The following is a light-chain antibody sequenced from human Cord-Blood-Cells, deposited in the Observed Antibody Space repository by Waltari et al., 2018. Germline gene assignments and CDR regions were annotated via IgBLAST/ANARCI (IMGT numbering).Light chain of an antibody. CDR2: GAS. J-gene: IGKJ2*01. CDR1: QSVSSSY. CDR3: QQYGSSPNT. V-gene: IGKV3-20*01. Sequence: EIVLTQSPGTLSLSPGERAPLPCRASQSVSSSYLAWYQQKPGQAPRLLIYGASRRATGIPDRFSGSGSGTDFTLTISRLEPEDFAVYYCQQYGSSPNTFGQGTKLEIK.